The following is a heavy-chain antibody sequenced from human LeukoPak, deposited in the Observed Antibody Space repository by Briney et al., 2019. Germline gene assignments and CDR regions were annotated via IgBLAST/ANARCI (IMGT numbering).Heavy chain of an antibody. V-gene: IGHV3-21*01. D-gene: IGHD3-22*01. J-gene: IGHJ4*02. Sequence: GGSLRLSCAASGFTFSSYSMTWVRQAPGKGLEWVSSISNSGTYIYYADSVKGRFTISRDNAKNSLYLQMNSLRAEDTAVYYCARALSSGFRFWGQGTLVTVSS. CDR2: ISNSGTYI. CDR3: ARALSSGFRF. CDR1: GFTFSSYS.